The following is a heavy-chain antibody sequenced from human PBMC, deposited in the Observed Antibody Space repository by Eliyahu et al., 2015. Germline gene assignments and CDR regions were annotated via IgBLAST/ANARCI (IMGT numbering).Heavy chain of an antibody. D-gene: IGHD4-17*01. CDR3: ARGTSPYGDSGRFFFDY. V-gene: IGHV4-61*02. Sequence: QVQLQESGPGLVEPSQTLSLTCTVSGGXMSSGNYYWSWIRQPAGKGLEWIGRFYTSGSPNYNPSLKSRVTISVDTSNNQFSLKLNSVTAADTAVYYCARGTSPYGDSGRFFFDYWGQGTLVTVSS. J-gene: IGHJ4*02. CDR2: FYTSGSP. CDR1: GGXMSSGNYY.